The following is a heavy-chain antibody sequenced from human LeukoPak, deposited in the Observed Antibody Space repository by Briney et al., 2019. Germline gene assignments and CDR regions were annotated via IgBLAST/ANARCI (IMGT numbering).Heavy chain of an antibody. CDR3: AKDPGVHWFDP. CDR1: GFTFSSYA. Sequence: GGSLRLSCAASGFTFSSYAMTWVRQAPGKGLGWVSAISGSGGSTYYADSVKGRFTISRDNSKNTLYLQMNSLRAEDTAVYYCAKDPGVHWFDPWGQGTLVTVSS. CDR2: ISGSGGST. D-gene: IGHD3-10*01. V-gene: IGHV3-23*01. J-gene: IGHJ5*02.